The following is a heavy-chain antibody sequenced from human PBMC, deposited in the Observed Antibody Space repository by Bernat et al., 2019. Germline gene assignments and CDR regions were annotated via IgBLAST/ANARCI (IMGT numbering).Heavy chain of an antibody. Sequence: EVQLLESGGGLVQPGGSLRLSCAASGFTFSSYAMTWVRQAPGKGLEWVSVISGSGGSTYYADSVKDRFTISRDNSKNRVYLQMNSLRAEDTAVYYCATYSNNDAFDIWGQGTMVTVSS. J-gene: IGHJ3*02. CDR2: ISGSGGST. V-gene: IGHV3-23*01. D-gene: IGHD4-11*01. CDR3: ATYSNNDAFDI. CDR1: GFTFSSYA.